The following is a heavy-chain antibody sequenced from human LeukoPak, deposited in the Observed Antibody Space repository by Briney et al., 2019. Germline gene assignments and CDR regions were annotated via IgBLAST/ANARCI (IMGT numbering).Heavy chain of an antibody. Sequence: GGSLRLSCAASGFTVSGSYMSWVRQAPGKGLEWVSVLYSGGDTYYADSVKGRFTISRDNSKNTLYLQMNSLRAEDTAVYYCARGAGLYNWFDPWGQGTLVTVSS. CDR2: LYSGGDT. D-gene: IGHD6-13*01. J-gene: IGHJ5*02. CDR1: GFTVSGSY. V-gene: IGHV3-66*01. CDR3: ARGAGLYNWFDP.